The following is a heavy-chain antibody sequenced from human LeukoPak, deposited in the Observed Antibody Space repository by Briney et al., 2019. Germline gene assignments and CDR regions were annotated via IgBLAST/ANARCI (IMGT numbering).Heavy chain of an antibody. D-gene: IGHD3-10*01. CDR2: INHSGST. CDR3: ANKRKDYYGSGSYYSRYFWFDP. Sequence: SETLSLACAVYGGSFSGYYWSWIRQPPGKGLEWIGEINHSGSTNYNPSLKSRVTISVDTSKNQFSLKLSSVTAADTAVYYCANKRKDYYGSGSYYSRYFWFDPWGQGTLVTVSS. CDR1: GGSFSGYY. J-gene: IGHJ5*02. V-gene: IGHV4-34*01.